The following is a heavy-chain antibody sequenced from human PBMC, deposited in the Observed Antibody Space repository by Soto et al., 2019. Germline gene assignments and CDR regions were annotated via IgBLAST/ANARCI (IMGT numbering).Heavy chain of an antibody. Sequence: QLQLQESGPGLVKPSETLSLTCTLSGGSISSSSYYWGWVRQPPGKGPEWIGSIYHYGNTIHNPSLKSRVTISVDTSKHQFSLKLSSVTAADTAVYHCARLRYSSGWYGDRVTYFDYWGQGTLVTVSS. CDR3: ARLRYSSGWYGDRVTYFDY. CDR1: GGSISSSSYY. CDR2: IYHYGNT. J-gene: IGHJ4*02. D-gene: IGHD6-19*01. V-gene: IGHV4-39*01.